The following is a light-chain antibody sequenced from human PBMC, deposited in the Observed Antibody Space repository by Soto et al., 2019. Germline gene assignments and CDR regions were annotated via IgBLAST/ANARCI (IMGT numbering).Light chain of an antibody. Sequence: EIVLTQSPATLSLSPGERVTLSCRASQNVSTYLAWYQQKPGQAPRLLIYDASDRATGIPARFSGSWSGSDFTLTSSSPEPEDSAVYYCQQRTNWLTFGPGTKVDIK. CDR3: QQRTNWLT. V-gene: IGKV3-11*01. CDR1: QNVSTY. CDR2: DAS. J-gene: IGKJ3*01.